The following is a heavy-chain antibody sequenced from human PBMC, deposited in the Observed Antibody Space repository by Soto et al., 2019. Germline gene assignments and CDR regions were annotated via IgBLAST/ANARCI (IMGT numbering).Heavy chain of an antibody. Sequence: EVQLVESGGGLIQPGGSLRLSCAASGFAVSSKYMTWVRQAPGKGLEWVSVIYGGGTTYYADSVKGRFTISRETSKNTLYLQMNSLRAEETAVYYCVQTTGWPGFDFWGQGTLVTVSS. D-gene: IGHD6-19*01. CDR2: IYGGGTT. CDR1: GFAVSSKY. V-gene: IGHV3-53*01. J-gene: IGHJ4*02. CDR3: VQTTGWPGFDF.